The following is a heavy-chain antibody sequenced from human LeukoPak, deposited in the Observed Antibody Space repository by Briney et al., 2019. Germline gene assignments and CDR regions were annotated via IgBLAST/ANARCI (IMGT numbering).Heavy chain of an antibody. V-gene: IGHV3-9*01. CDR3: AKALLGGYDSSGYYYSAYYFDY. Sequence: GGSLRLSCAASGFTFSSYSMNWVRQAPGKGLEWVSGISWNSGSIGYADSVKGRFTISRDNAKNSLYLQMNSLRAEDTALYYCAKALLGGYDSSGYYYSAYYFDYWGQGTLVTVSS. CDR1: GFTFSSYS. J-gene: IGHJ4*02. CDR2: ISWNSGSI. D-gene: IGHD3-22*01.